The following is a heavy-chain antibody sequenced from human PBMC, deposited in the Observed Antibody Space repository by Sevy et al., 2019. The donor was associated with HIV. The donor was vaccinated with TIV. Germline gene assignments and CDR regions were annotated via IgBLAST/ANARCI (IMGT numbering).Heavy chain of an antibody. V-gene: IGHV6-1*01. CDR3: ARGDELNSYYYGMDV. Sequence: SQTLSLTCAISGDSVSSSSAAWNWFRQSPSRGLEWLGRTHYRSKWYSDYEVSVKGRVTINPDTSKNQFSLHLESVTPEDTAVYFCARGDELNSYYYGMDVWGQGTTVTVSS. D-gene: IGHD1-7*01. CDR1: GDSVSSSSAA. J-gene: IGHJ6*02. CDR2: THYRSKWYS.